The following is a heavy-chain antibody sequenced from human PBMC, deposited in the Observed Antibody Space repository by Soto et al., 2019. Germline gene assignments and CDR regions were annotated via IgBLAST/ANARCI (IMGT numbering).Heavy chain of an antibody. J-gene: IGHJ6*02. D-gene: IGHD4-17*01. CDR1: GYTFTGYY. CDR3: ARGPNYGDYGSFYSMDV. V-gene: IGHV1-2*04. CDR2: INPNSDNT. Sequence: GASVKVSCKASGYTFTGYYIHWVRQAPGQGLEWMGWINPNSDNTNYAQKFQGWVTMTRDTSISTAYMELSRLTSDDTAVYYCARGPNYGDYGSFYSMDVWGQGTTVTVS.